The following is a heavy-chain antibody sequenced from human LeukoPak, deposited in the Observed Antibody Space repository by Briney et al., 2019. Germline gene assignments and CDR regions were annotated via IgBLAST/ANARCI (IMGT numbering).Heavy chain of an antibody. CDR1: GYTFASYA. Sequence: ASVKVSCKASGYTFASYAMHWVRQAPGQRLEWMGWINAGNGNTKYSQKFQGRVTITRDTSASTAYMELSSLRSEDTAVYYCARADCSSTSCYAGDWFDPWGQGTLVTVSS. J-gene: IGHJ5*02. D-gene: IGHD2-2*01. V-gene: IGHV1-3*01. CDR3: ARADCSSTSCYAGDWFDP. CDR2: INAGNGNT.